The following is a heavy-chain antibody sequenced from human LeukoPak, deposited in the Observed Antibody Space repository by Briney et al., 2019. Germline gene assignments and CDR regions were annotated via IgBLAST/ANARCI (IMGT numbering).Heavy chain of an antibody. CDR1: GFTFSSYS. V-gene: IGHV3-48*01. CDR3: ATAYWDY. CDR2: ITGSSSTI. J-gene: IGHJ4*02. Sequence: GGSLRLSCAASGFTFSSYSMNWVRQALGKGLEWVSYITGSSSTIYYADSVKGRFTISRDNAKNSLYLQMSSLRAEDTAVYYCATAYWDYWGQGTLVTVSS. D-gene: IGHD2-8*02.